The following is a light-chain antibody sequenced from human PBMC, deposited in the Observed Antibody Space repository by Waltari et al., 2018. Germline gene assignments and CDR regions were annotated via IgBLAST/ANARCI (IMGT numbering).Light chain of an antibody. V-gene: IGKV4-1*01. J-gene: IGKJ1*01. Sequence: DIVMTQSPDSLAVSLGERATINCRSSQSVLYSSDNKIYLAWYQQKAGQPPKLLIYWASTRESGVPDRFSGSGSGTDFTLTISSLQAGDVAVYYCQQYYSSPQTFGHGTKVEIK. CDR3: QQYYSSPQT. CDR1: QSVLYSSDNKIY. CDR2: WAS.